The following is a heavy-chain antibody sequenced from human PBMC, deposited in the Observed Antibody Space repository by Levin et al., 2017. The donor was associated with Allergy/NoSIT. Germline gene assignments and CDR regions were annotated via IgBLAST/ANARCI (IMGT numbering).Heavy chain of an antibody. D-gene: IGHD3-3*01. CDR2: ISGSGVST. J-gene: IGHJ5*02. CDR1: RFTFSSHA. V-gene: IGHV3-23*01. Sequence: GESLKISCAASRFTFSSHAMSWVRQAPGKGLEWASTISGSGVSTYYADSVKGRFTISRDNSKNTLYLQMNSLRAEDTAGYYGERGALFGVAPNWFDPWGQGTLVTVSS. CDR3: ERGALFGVAPNWFDP.